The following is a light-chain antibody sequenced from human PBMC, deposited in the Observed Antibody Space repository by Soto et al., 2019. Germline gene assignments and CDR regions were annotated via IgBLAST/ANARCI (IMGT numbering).Light chain of an antibody. J-gene: IGLJ2*01. CDR3: ETWDSSLNVVV. CDR2: YNN. V-gene: IGLV1-51*01. CDR1: SSNIGKNY. Sequence: QSVLTQPPSVSAAPGQKVTISCSGSSSNIGKNYVSWYQQVPGAAPKLLIYYNNNRHSGIPDRFSGSKSGTSATLGITGLQTGDEAHYYCETWDSSLNVVVFGGGTKLTVL.